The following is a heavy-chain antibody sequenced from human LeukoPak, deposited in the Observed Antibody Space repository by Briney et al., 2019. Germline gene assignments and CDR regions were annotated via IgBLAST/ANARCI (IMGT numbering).Heavy chain of an antibody. CDR1: GYSISSGYY. J-gene: IGHJ4*02. Sequence: PSETLSLTCTVSGYSISSGYYWGWIRQPPGKGLEWIGSIYHSGSTYYNPSLRSRVIISVDTSKNQFSLKLSSVTAADTAVYYCASTTGSGYWGQGTLVTVSS. V-gene: IGHV4-38-2*02. CDR3: ASTTGSGY. D-gene: IGHD1-1*01. CDR2: IYHSGST.